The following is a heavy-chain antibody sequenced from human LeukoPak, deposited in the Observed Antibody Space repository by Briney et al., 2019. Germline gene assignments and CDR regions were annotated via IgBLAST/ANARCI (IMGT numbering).Heavy chain of an antibody. J-gene: IGHJ4*02. CDR3: ARTYYYGSGSGRIFDY. CDR1: GGFITSSSYY. CDR2: IAYSGNT. D-gene: IGHD3-10*01. Sequence: SGTLSLTCTVSGGFITSSSYYWGWIRQPPGKGLEWIGTIAYSGNTYYNPSLKSRVTISVDTSKKQFSLKLSSVTAADTAVYYCARTYYYGSGSGRIFDYWGQGTLVTVSS. V-gene: IGHV4-39*07.